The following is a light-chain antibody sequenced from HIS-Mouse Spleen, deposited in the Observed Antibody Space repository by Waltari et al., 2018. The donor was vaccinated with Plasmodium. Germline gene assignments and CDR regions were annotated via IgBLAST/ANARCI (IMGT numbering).Light chain of an antibody. CDR2: GAS. CDR1: QSVSSY. CDR3: QQRSNWT. J-gene: IGKJ1*01. V-gene: IGKV3-11*01. Sequence: IVLTQSPATLSLSPGERATLPCRASQSVSSYLAWYQQKPGQAPRLLIYGASNRATGIPARFSGSGSGTDFTLTISSLEPEDFAVYYCQQRSNWTFGQGTKVEIK.